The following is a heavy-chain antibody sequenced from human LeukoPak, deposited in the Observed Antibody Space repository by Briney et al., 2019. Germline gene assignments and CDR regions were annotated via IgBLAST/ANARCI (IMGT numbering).Heavy chain of an antibody. CDR3: ARVRGGYYIDY. J-gene: IGHJ4*02. D-gene: IGHD3-3*01. V-gene: IGHV3-48*02. CDR1: GFTFSTYS. Sequence: GGSLRLSCAASGFTFSTYSMNWVRQAPGKGLEWVSYITGTGSTIYYADSVKGRFTISRDNAKNSLYLQMNGLRDEDTAVYYCARVRGGYYIDYWGQGTLVTVSS. CDR2: ITGTGSTI.